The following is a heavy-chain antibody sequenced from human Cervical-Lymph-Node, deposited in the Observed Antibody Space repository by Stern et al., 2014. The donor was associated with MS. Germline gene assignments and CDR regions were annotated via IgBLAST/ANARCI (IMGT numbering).Heavy chain of an antibody. CDR3: ALGGFGHYFEY. Sequence: VQLVESGAEVQKPGSSGKVSCRASGGTFSSSDISWGRQATWQGLEWMGGIIPIIGTANYAQKYQGRVTITADESTSTAYMELSSLRSEDTAIYYCALGGFGHYFEYWGQGTLVTVSS. J-gene: IGHJ4*02. CDR2: IIPIIGTA. D-gene: IGHD3-10*01. V-gene: IGHV1-69*01. CDR1: GGTFSSSD.